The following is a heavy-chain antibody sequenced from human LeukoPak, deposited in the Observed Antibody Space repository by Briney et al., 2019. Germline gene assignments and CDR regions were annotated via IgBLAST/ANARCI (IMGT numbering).Heavy chain of an antibody. CDR1: GYTFTGYY. D-gene: IGHD3-10*01. Sequence: ASVKVSCKASGYTFTGYYMHWVRQAPGQGLEWMGWINPNSGDTNYAQKFQGRVTMTRDTSISTAYMEPSRLRSDDTAVYYCARDYRIYYYGSGSYYSFWGQGTTVTVSS. CDR2: INPNSGDT. V-gene: IGHV1-2*02. J-gene: IGHJ6*02. CDR3: ARDYRIYYYGSGSYYSF.